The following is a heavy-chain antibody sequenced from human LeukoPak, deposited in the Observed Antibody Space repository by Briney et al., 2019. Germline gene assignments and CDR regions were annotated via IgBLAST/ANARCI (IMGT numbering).Heavy chain of an antibody. Sequence: ASVKVSCKASGYTFTGYYMHWVRQAPGQGLEWMGWINPNSGGTNYAQKFQGRATMTRDTSISTAYMELSRLRSDDTAVYYCARVDDILTYYGMDVWGQGTTVTVSS. D-gene: IGHD3-9*01. V-gene: IGHV1-2*02. CDR1: GYTFTGYY. CDR3: ARVDDILTYYGMDV. CDR2: INPNSGGT. J-gene: IGHJ6*02.